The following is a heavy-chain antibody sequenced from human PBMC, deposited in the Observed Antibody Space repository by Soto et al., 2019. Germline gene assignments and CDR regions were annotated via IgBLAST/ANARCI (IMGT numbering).Heavy chain of an antibody. D-gene: IGHD6-13*01. CDR2: IYWDDDN. J-gene: IGHJ5*02. CDR1: GFSLSTSGVG. V-gene: IGHV2-5*02. CDR3: AHHLAAPTYNWFDP. Sequence: QITLKESGPTLVKPTQTLTLTCTFSGFSLSTSGVGVGWIRQPPGKALEWLALIYWDDDNRYSPSVKSRLTITKDTSKNQVVLKMTNMDPVDTATYYCAHHLAAPTYNWFDPWGQGTLVTVST.